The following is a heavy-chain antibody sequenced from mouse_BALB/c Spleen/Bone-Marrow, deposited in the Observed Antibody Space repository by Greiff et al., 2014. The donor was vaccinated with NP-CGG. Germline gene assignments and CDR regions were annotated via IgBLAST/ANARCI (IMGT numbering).Heavy chain of an antibody. Sequence: VQLQQSGAELVRPGASVKLSCKASGYTFTSYWINWVKQRPGQGLEWIGNIYPSDSYTNYNQKFKDKATLTVDKSSTTAYMQLSSPTSEDSAVYHCTRGGSSPYYFDYWGQGTTLTVSS. CDR1: GYTFTSYW. D-gene: IGHD1-1*01. V-gene: IGHV1-69*02. CDR2: IYPSDSYT. CDR3: TRGGSSPYYFDY. J-gene: IGHJ2*01.